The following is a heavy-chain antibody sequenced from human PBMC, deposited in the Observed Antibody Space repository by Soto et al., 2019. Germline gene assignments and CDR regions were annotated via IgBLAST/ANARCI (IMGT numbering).Heavy chain of an antibody. J-gene: IGHJ6*02. CDR2: INPRGGST. Sequence: QVQLVQSGAEVKKPGTSVKVSCKASGYDLTNYLMHWVRQARGQGLEWMGPINPRGGSTRYAQNFQGRVTMTTDTSTSTVDMEVSSLRSDDTAVFYCARGSWSFVYGMDVWGQGTTVTVSS. D-gene: IGHD3-10*01. CDR1: GYDLTNYL. V-gene: IGHV1-46*01. CDR3: ARGSWSFVYGMDV.